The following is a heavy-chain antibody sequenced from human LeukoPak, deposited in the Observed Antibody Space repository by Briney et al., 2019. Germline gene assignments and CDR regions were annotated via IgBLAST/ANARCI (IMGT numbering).Heavy chain of an antibody. J-gene: IGHJ4*02. Sequence: SETLSLTCTVSGGSISSSSYYWGWIRQPPGKGLEWIGSIYYSGSTYYNLSLKSRVTISVDTSKNQFSLKLSSVTAAGTALYYCARVGATGSWPFDYWGQGTLVTVSS. V-gene: IGHV4-39*07. CDR1: GGSISSSSYY. CDR2: IYYSGST. D-gene: IGHD6-13*01. CDR3: ARVGATGSWPFDY.